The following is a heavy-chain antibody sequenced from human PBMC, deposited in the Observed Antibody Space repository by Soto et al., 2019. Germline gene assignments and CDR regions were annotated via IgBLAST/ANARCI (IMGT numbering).Heavy chain of an antibody. D-gene: IGHD3-10*01. CDR2: IDKVGTDS. CDR1: EFTFSGRS. CDR3: ARGWFGPDV. Sequence: EVQLVESGGGLVQPGGSLRLSCAASEFTFSGRSVHWVRQALGKGLVWVSGIDKVGTDSTYADSVKGRFTSSRDNAKNTVYLQMTSLRVVDTGVYYCARGWFGPDVWGKGTTVTVSS. J-gene: IGHJ6*03. V-gene: IGHV3-74*01.